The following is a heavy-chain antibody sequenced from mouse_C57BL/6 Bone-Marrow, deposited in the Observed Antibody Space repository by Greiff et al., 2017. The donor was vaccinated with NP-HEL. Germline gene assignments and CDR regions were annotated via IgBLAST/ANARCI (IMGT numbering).Heavy chain of an antibody. J-gene: IGHJ1*03. V-gene: IGHV1-69*01. Sequence: LQQPGAELVMPGASVKLSCKASGYTFTSYWMHWVKQRPGQGLEWIGEIDPSDSYTNYNQKFKGKSTLTVDKSSSTAYMQLSSLTSEDSAVYYCARRENWGTGTTVTVSS. CDR3: ARREN. CDR2: IDPSDSYT. CDR1: GYTFTSYW.